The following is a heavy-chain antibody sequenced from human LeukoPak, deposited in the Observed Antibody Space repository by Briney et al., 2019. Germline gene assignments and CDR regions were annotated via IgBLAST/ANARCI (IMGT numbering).Heavy chain of an antibody. J-gene: IGHJ4*02. CDR2: IKSKTDGERS. CDR3: TTVHGAGPVNFDY. V-gene: IGHV3-15*01. Sequence: GGSLRLSCAASGFTFSTYWMHWVRQAPGKGLEWVGRIKSKTDGERSDYAAAVKGRFIISRDDSEDTLFLQMNSLKTEDTAVYYCTTVHGAGPVNFDYWGQGSLVTVSS. D-gene: IGHD3-16*01. CDR1: GFTFSTYW.